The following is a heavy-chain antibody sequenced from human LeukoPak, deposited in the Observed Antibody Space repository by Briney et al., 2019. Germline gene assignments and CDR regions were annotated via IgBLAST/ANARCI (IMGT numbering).Heavy chain of an antibody. V-gene: IGHV4-34*01. CDR1: GGSFSGYY. D-gene: IGHD2-2*02. CDR3: ARGSYCSSTSCYRGSYYDILTGYVNWFDP. Sequence: SETLSLTCAVYGGSFSGYYWSWIRQPPGKGLEWIGEINHSGSTNSNPSLKIRVTISVDTSKNQFSLKLSSVTAADTAVYYCARGSYCSSTSCYRGSYYDILTGYVNWFDPWGQGTLVTVSS. J-gene: IGHJ5*02. CDR2: INHSGST.